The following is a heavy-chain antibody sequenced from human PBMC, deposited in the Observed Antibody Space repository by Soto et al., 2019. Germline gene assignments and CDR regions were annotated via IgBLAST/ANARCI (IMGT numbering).Heavy chain of an antibody. CDR1: GGSFSGSY. V-gene: IGHV4-31*11. CDR2: IYYSGSEST. D-gene: IGHD6-25*01. J-gene: IGHJ6*02. CDR3: AIKSRLPPRSMDV. Sequence: PSETLSLTCAVYGGSFSGSYWTWIRQHPGKGLEWIGYIYYSGSESTYYNPSLKSRVTISVDTSQNQFSLTLSSVTSAYTAVYFCAIKSRLPPRSMDVRGPGTTGT.